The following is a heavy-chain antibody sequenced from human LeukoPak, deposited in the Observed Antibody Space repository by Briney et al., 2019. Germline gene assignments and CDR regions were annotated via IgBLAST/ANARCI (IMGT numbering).Heavy chain of an antibody. CDR3: SRMTYCSGGSCSFDD. CDR1: GFTFGDYA. J-gene: IGHJ4*02. V-gene: IGHV3-49*04. D-gene: IGHD2-15*01. CDR2: ISSKAYGGTS. Sequence: GGSLRLSCTASGFTFGDYAMNWVRQAPGKGPEWVGFISSKAYGGTSEYAASVKGRLTISRDDSKSIACLQMNSLKTEDTAVYYCSRMTYCSGGSCSFDDWGQGTLVTVSA.